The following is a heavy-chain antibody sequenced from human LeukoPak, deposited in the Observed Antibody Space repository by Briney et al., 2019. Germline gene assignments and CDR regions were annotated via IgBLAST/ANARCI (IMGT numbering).Heavy chain of an antibody. CDR1: GFSFSTYA. V-gene: IGHV3-23*01. Sequence: PGGSLRLSCVASGFSFSTYAMRWVRQAPGKGLEWVSVISGSGGDTSYADSVKGRLTISRDNSKSTLYLQMNSLRAEDTAVYYCAKSANEDSNYFFDRWGQGTLVTVSS. J-gene: IGHJ5*02. CDR2: ISGSGGDT. CDR3: AKSANEDSNYFFDR. D-gene: IGHD4-11*01.